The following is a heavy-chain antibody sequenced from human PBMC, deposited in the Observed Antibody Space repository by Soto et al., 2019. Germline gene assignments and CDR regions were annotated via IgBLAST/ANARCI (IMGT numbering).Heavy chain of an antibody. V-gene: IGHV4-59*01. CDR1: GGTIRSYD. J-gene: IGHJ4*02. CDR2: IYYSGST. CDR3: ARAYGDYVFDY. Sequence: SETQSLTCTVSGGTIRSYDWSWIRQPPGKGLEWIGYIYYSGSTNYNPSLKSRVTISVDTSKNQFSLKLSSVTAADTAVYYCARAYGDYVFDYWGQGTLVTVS. D-gene: IGHD4-17*01.